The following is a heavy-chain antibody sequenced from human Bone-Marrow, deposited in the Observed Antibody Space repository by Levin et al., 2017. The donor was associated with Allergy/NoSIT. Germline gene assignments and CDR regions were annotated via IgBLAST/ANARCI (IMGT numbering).Heavy chain of an antibody. Sequence: GGSLRLSCAASGFTFDDYTMHWVRQAPGKGLEWVSSINWKGNAMDYADSVKGRFTISRDNAKNSLSLHMNSLRAEDTALYYCAKDSRTSSSMDYYYYHGMGVWGQGTTVTVSS. CDR1: GFTFDDYT. CDR3: AKDSRTSSSMDYYYYHGMGV. D-gene: IGHD6-6*01. J-gene: IGHJ6*02. CDR2: INWKGNAM. V-gene: IGHV3-9*01.